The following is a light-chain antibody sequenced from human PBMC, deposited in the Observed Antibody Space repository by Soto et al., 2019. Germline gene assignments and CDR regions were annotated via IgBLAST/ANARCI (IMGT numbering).Light chain of an antibody. J-gene: IGLJ2*01. Sequence: QSALTQPASVSGSPGQSITISCTGTNSDVGLYDYVSWYQQHPTKAPKLIIYDVSHRPSGVSNRFSGSKSGNTASLTISGLQAEDEADYYCSSYTGSDTLIFGGGTKVTVL. CDR2: DVS. V-gene: IGLV2-14*03. CDR3: SSYTGSDTLI. CDR1: NSDVGLYDY.